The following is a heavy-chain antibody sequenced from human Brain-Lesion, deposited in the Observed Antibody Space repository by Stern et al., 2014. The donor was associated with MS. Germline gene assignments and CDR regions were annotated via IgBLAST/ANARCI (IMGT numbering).Heavy chain of an antibody. Sequence: VQLVESGPGLVKPSETLSLTCTVSGGSISSSTYYWAWIRQPPGKGLEWIGNIYYNGFTSYNPALKSRVTISGDMSKNQFSLKLSSVTAADTAIYYCARHDSVPRPSQLYSARDRGPGYFDYWGQGTLVTVSS. CDR2: IYYNGFT. V-gene: IGHV4-39*01. CDR1: GGSISSSTYY. CDR3: ARHDSVPRPSQLYSARDRGPGYFDY. D-gene: IGHD1-26*01. J-gene: IGHJ4*02.